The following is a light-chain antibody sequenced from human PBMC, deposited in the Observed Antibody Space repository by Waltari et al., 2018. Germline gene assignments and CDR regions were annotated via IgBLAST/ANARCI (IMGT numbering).Light chain of an antibody. V-gene: IGLV2-14*01. Sequence: SALTQPASVSASPGQSITISCTGTSGDIGGSDFVSWYQHHPGRAPKVLIFDVNHRPSGMAERFSGSKAGNTASRTSAGRQAEDDADYDGSAPSTKNVVVCGGGTKVTVL. J-gene: IGLJ2*01. CDR1: SGDIGGSDF. CDR3: SAPSTKNVVV. CDR2: DVN.